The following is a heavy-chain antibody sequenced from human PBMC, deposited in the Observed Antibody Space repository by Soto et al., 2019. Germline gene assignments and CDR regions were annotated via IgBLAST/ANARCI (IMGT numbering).Heavy chain of an antibody. J-gene: IGHJ4*02. CDR1: GFTFSSYA. CDR2: IVGSGAST. CDR3: AKDLQFSGCFGLYYFDY. V-gene: IGHV3-23*01. Sequence: EVQLLESGGGLVQPGGSLRLSCAASGFTFSSYAMSWVRQAPGKGLEWVSGIVGSGASTYYADSVKGRFTISRDNSKNTLFLQMNSLRAEDTAVYYCAKDLQFSGCFGLYYFDYWGQGTLVTVSS. D-gene: IGHD6-19*01.